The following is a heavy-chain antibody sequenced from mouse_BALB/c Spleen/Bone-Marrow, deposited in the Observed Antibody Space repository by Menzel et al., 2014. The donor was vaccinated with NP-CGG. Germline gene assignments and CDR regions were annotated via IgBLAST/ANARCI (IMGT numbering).Heavy chain of an antibody. J-gene: IGHJ1*01. CDR3: ARVTTDWYFDV. CDR1: GYSFTGYF. V-gene: IGHV1-20*02. CDR2: INPYNGDT. D-gene: IGHD1-1*01. Sequence: GPELVKPGASVKISCKASGYSFTGYFMNWVMQSHGKSLEWIGRINPYNGDTFYNQKFKGKATLTVDKSSSTAHMELRSLASEDSAVYYCARVTTDWYFDVWGAGTTVTVSS.